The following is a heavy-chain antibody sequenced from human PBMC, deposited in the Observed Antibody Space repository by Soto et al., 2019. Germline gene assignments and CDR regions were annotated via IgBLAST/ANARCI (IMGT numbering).Heavy chain of an antibody. J-gene: IGHJ4*02. D-gene: IGHD6-19*01. CDR3: ARSVAVPGAHIDY. V-gene: IGHV4-59*01. Sequence: SETLSLTCSVSGGSISGSYWSWIRQSPGKGLEWLGYVYYTGSTNYSPSLRSRVSISVDTSKNEFSLRLSSGTAADTAEYFCARSVAVPGAHIDYWGQGTQVTVSS. CDR1: GGSISGSY. CDR2: VYYTGST.